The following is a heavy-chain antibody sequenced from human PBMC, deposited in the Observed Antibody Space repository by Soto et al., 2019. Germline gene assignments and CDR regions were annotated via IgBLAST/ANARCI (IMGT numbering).Heavy chain of an antibody. CDR2: INPNSGGT. V-gene: IGHV1-2*04. J-gene: IGHJ6*02. Sequence: ASVKVSCKGSGYTFTGYYMHWVRQAPGQGLEWMGWINPNSGGTDYAQKFQGWVTMTRDTSISTAYMELSRLRSDDTAVYYCARDTAMVRNYYYYGMDVWGQGTTVTVSS. D-gene: IGHD5-18*01. CDR3: ARDTAMVRNYYYYGMDV. CDR1: GYTFTGYY.